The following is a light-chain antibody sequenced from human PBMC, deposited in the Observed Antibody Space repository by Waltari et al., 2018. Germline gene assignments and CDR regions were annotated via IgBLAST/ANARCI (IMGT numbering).Light chain of an antibody. J-gene: IGKJ1*01. V-gene: IGKV3-15*01. Sequence: EIVMTQSPATLSVSPGERATLSCRASQSLSSNLAWYQQKPGQAPSLLIYGASARAPGIPARFSGGGSGTEFTLIISSLQSEDFAVYYCQHYNDWPRTFGQGTKVEIK. CDR2: GAS. CDR1: QSLSSN. CDR3: QHYNDWPRT.